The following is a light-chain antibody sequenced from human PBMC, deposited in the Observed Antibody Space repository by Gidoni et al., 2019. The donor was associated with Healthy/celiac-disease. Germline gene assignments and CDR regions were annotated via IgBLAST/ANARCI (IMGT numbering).Light chain of an antibody. CDR2: DVS. CDR3: SSYTSSSTLV. J-gene: IGLJ2*01. Sequence: QSALTQPASVSRSPGQSLTISCTGTSSDVGGYNYVSWYQQHPGKAPKLMMYDVSNRPSGVSNRFSGSKSGNTASLTISGLQAEDEADYYCSSYTSSSTLVFGGGTKLTVL. CDR1: SSDVGGYNY. V-gene: IGLV2-14*01.